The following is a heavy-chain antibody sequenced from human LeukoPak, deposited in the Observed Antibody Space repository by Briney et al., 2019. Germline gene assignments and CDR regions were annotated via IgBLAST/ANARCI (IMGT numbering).Heavy chain of an antibody. CDR3: ARVTTTVGYYFDY. CDR2: ISAYNGNT. Sequence: ASVKVSCKASGYSFTNYGITWVRQAPGQGLEWMGWISAYNGNTNYAQKLQGRVTMTTDTSTSTAYMELRSLRSDDTAVYYCARVTTTVGYYFDYWGQGTLVTVSS. CDR1: GYSFTNYG. D-gene: IGHD4-17*01. V-gene: IGHV1-18*01. J-gene: IGHJ4*02.